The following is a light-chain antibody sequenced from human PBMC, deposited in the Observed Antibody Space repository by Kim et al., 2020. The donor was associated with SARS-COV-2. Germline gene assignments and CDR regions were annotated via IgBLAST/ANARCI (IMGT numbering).Light chain of an antibody. CDR1: RSTTGSNP. J-gene: IGLJ2*01. V-gene: IGLV1-44*01. CDR3: AAWDESLDGFLV. CDR2: SNS. Sequence: QSVINPCSGTRSTTGSNPVNWYQHVQGTAPKLLRYSNSDRPSGVPDRFTASKSDTSAALAISGLQSEDETTYYCAAWDESLDGFLVFGGGTQLTVL.